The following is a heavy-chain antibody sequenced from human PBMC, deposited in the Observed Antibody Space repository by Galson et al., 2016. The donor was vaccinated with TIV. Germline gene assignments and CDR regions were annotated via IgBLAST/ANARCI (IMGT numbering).Heavy chain of an antibody. J-gene: IGHJ4*02. V-gene: IGHV1-69*10. CDR3: ARTLPCGGDCYFFDY. D-gene: IGHD2-21*02. Sequence: SVKVSCKASGDTFRTYTISWVRQAPGQGLEWMGGIIPIHGVSNHAQKFQGRVTITADEPTSTVFMVLSSLGSEDTAVYYGARTLPCGGDCYFFDYGGQGTRVTVSS. CDR1: GDTFRTYT. CDR2: IIPIHGVS.